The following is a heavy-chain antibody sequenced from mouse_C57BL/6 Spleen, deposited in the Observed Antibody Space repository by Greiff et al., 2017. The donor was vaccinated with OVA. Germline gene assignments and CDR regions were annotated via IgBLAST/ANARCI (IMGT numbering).Heavy chain of an antibody. Sequence: QVHVKQSGAELVRPGASVTLSCKASGYTFTDYEMHWVKQTPVHGLEWIGAIDPETGGTAYNQKFKGKAILTADKSSSTAYMELRSLTSEDSAVYYCTRRLLRGAMDYWGQGTSVTVSS. D-gene: IGHD1-1*01. CDR1: GYTFTDYE. V-gene: IGHV1-15*01. CDR2: IDPETGGT. J-gene: IGHJ4*01. CDR3: TRRLLRGAMDY.